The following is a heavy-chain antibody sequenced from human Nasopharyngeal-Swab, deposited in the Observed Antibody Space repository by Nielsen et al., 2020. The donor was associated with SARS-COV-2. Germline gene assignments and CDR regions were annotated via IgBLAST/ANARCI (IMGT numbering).Heavy chain of an antibody. V-gene: IGHV1-3*01. CDR2: INAGNGNT. D-gene: IGHD2-15*01. J-gene: IGHJ5*02. Sequence: ASVKASCKASGYTFTSYAMHWVRQAPGQRLEWMGWINAGNGNTKYSQKFQGRVTITRDTSASTAYMELSSLRSEDTAVYYCAREAVVVVGYWFDPWGQGTLVTVSS. CDR3: AREAVVVVGYWFDP. CDR1: GYTFTSYA.